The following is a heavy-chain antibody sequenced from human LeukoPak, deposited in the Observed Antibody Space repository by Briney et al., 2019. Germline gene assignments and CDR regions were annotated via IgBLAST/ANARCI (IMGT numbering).Heavy chain of an antibody. J-gene: IGHJ3*02. Sequence: SVKVSCKASGGTFSSYAISWVRQAPGQGPEWMGRIIPILGIANYAQKFQGRVTITADKSTSTAYMELSSLRSEDTAVYYCASGLGYYDSSGYFNAFDIWGQGTMVTVSS. D-gene: IGHD3-22*01. V-gene: IGHV1-69*04. CDR2: IIPILGIA. CDR3: ASGLGYYDSSGYFNAFDI. CDR1: GGTFSSYA.